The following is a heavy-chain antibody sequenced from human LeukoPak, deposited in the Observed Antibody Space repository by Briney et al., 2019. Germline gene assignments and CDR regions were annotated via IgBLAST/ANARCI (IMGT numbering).Heavy chain of an antibody. J-gene: IGHJ4*02. CDR1: GFTFSDYY. CDR3: ARDGSEMATIDY. V-gene: IGHV3-11*04. CDR2: ISSSGSTI. D-gene: IGHD5-24*01. Sequence: GGSLRLSCAASGFTFSDYYMSWIRQAPGQGLEWVSYISSSGSTIYYADSVKGRFTLSKDNAKHSLYLQMNSLRAEDTAVYDCARDGSEMATIDYWGQGTLVSVSS.